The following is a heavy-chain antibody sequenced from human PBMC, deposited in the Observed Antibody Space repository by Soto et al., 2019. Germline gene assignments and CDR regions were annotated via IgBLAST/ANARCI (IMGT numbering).Heavy chain of an antibody. Sequence: QVQLVESGGGVVQPGRSLRLSCAASGFTFSSYGMHWVRQAPGKGLEWVAVIWYDGSNKYYADSVKGRFTISRDNSKNPLYLQMNSLRAEDTAVYYCARESGPGWFDPWGQGTLVTVSS. V-gene: IGHV3-33*01. J-gene: IGHJ5*02. D-gene: IGHD6-25*01. CDR2: IWYDGSNK. CDR1: GFTFSSYG. CDR3: ARESGPGWFDP.